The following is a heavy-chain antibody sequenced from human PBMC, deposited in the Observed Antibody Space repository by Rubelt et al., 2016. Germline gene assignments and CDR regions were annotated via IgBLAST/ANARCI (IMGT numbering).Heavy chain of an antibody. CDR3: ARGYGREPQLDNNWFDP. CDR1: GGSFSGYY. D-gene: IGHD6-13*01. Sequence: KPSETLSLTCAVYGGSFSGYYWSWIRQPPGKGLEWIGEINHSGSTNYNPSLRSRVTTSVDTSKNQFSLMLTSVTAAATAGYYCARGYGREPQLDNNWFDPWGQGTLVTVSS. V-gene: IGHV4-34*01. CDR2: INHSGST. J-gene: IGHJ5*02.